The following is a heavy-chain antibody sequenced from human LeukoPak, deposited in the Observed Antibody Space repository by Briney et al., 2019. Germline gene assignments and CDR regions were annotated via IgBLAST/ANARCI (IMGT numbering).Heavy chain of an antibody. CDR1: GYTFTNYW. CDR2: IYPGDSAT. CDR3: ARHQLLGPYFKGVCSDAFDI. V-gene: IGHV5-51*01. Sequence: GESLKISYKASGYTFTNYWIGWVRQMPGKGLEYMGIIYPGDSATRHSPSFQGQVTISADKSISTAYLQWSSLKASDTAMYYCARHQLLGPYFKGVCSDAFDIWGQGTMVTVSS. D-gene: IGHD2-8*01. J-gene: IGHJ3*02.